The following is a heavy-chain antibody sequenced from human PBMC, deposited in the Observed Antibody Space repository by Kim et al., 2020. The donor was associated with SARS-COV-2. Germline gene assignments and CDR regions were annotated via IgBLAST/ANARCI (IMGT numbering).Heavy chain of an antibody. Sequence: SETLSLTCAVYGGSFSGYYWSWIRQPPGKGLEWIGEINHSGSTNYNPSLKSRVTISVDTSKNQFSLKLSSVTAADTAVYYCARGAYSSSSATGWFDPWGQGTLVTVSS. CDR3: ARGAYSSSSATGWFDP. J-gene: IGHJ5*02. D-gene: IGHD6-6*01. V-gene: IGHV4-34*01. CDR1: GGSFSGYY. CDR2: INHSGST.